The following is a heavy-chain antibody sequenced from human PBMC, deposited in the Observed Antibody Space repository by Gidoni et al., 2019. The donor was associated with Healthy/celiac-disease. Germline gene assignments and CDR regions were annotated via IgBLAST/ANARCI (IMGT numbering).Heavy chain of an antibody. CDR3: ARDSGYCSGGSCYNVPTNFDY. D-gene: IGHD2-15*01. V-gene: IGHV3-74*01. Sequence: EVQLVESGGGLVQPGGSLRLSCAASGFTFSSYWMHWVRQAPGKGLVWVSRINSDGSSTSYADSVKGRFTISRDNAKNTLYLQMNSLRAEDTAVYYCARDSGYCSGGSCYNVPTNFDYWGQGTLVTVSS. CDR2: INSDGSST. J-gene: IGHJ4*02. CDR1: GFTFSSYW.